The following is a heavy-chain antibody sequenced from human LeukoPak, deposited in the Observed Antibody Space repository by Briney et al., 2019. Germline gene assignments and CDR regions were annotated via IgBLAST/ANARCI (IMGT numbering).Heavy chain of an antibody. Sequence: GGSLRLSCAASGFDFGAYEMNWVRQAPGKGLEWVAYFAGSDTTKYYADSVRGRFTISRDNAKKSLYLQMNSLRAEDTALYYCKTLGYHLDSWGQGTLVTVSS. CDR1: GFDFGAYE. D-gene: IGHD3-22*01. CDR2: FAGSDTTK. J-gene: IGHJ4*02. V-gene: IGHV3-48*03. CDR3: KTLGYHLDS.